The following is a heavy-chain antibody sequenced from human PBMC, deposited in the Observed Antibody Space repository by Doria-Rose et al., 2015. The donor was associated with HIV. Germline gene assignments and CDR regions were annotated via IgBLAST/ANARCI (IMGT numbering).Heavy chain of an antibody. CDR1: GGSISHYY. CDR3: ARVLSGTYDY. J-gene: IGHJ4*02. D-gene: IGHD1-26*01. V-gene: IGHV4-59*01. Sequence: VQLVESGPGLVKPSTTLSLTCSVSGGSISHYYWSWIRQPPGKGLEYIGDIFYTGSTNYSPSLKSRVSISIDTSKNKLSLRLSSVTAADTAVYYCARVLSGTYDYWGQGTLVTVSS. CDR2: IFYTGST.